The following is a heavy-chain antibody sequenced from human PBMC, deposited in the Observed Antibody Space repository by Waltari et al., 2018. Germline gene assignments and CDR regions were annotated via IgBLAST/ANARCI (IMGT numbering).Heavy chain of an antibody. CDR2: IYSGGLI. Sequence: EVQLVETGGGLIQRGGSLRLSCAASGFIFSSNDMGWVRQAPGKGLEWVAVIYSGGLIYYADSVKGRVTISRDNCKNTLYLQMNSLRAEDTAVYYCVRVPVGVVTRWGQGTLVTVSS. V-gene: IGHV3-53*02. CDR1: GFIFSSND. D-gene: IGHD3-3*01. CDR3: VRVPVGVVTR. J-gene: IGHJ4*02.